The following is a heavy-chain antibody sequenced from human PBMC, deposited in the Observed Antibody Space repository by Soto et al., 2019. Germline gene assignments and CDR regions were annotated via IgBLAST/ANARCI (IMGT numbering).Heavy chain of an antibody. D-gene: IGHD6-13*01. CDR1: GGSISSSSYY. J-gene: IGHJ6*02. CDR3: ARSRYSSSWSGYYYYGMDV. Sequence: SGTLSLTCTVSGGSISSSSYYWGWIRQPPGKGLEWIGSNYYSGSTYYNPSLKSRVTISVDTSKNQFSLKLSSVTAADTAVYYCARSRYSSSWSGYYYYGMDVWGQGTTVTVSS. CDR2: NYYSGST. V-gene: IGHV4-39*01.